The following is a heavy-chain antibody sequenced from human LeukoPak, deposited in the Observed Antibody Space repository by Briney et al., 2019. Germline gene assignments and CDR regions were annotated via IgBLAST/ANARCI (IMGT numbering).Heavy chain of an antibody. CDR3: ARQKSRSNFQH. D-gene: IGHD1-14*01. CDR2: IYSGGST. V-gene: IGHV3-53*01. Sequence: PGGSLRLSCAASGFTVSSNYMSWVRHAPGKGLEWVSVIYSGGSTYYPDSVKGRFTISRDNSKNTLYLKMNSLRAEDTAVYYCARQKSRSNFQHWGQGTLVTVSS. J-gene: IGHJ1*01. CDR1: GFTVSSNY.